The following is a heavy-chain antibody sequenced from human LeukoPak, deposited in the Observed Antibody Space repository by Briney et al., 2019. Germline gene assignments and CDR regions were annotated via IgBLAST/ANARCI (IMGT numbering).Heavy chain of an antibody. CDR1: GFSFTTHG. V-gene: IGHV3-30*18. CDR2: ISYVGSNK. J-gene: IGHJ4*02. Sequence: GGSLTLSCAASGFSFTTHGMHWVRQAPGKGLEWVALISYVGSNKYYADCVKGRFTISRDNSKTTPYLQMNSLRAEDSAVYFCAKGQEMTTMGLFDYWGLGTLVNVSS. CDR3: AKGQEMTTMGLFDY. D-gene: IGHD5-24*01.